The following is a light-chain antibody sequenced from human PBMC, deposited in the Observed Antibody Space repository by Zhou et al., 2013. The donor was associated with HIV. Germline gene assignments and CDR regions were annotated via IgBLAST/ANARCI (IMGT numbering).Light chain of an antibody. Sequence: DIQMTQSPSSVSASVGDRVTITCRANQTINSWLAWYQQKPGKAPNLLIYAASTLQSGVQSRFSGSGSGTDFTLTISCLQSEDFATYYCQHYYSYPFTFGPGTKVDIK. J-gene: IGKJ3*01. CDR2: AAS. CDR3: QHYYSYPFT. V-gene: IGKV1-12*02. CDR1: QTINSW.